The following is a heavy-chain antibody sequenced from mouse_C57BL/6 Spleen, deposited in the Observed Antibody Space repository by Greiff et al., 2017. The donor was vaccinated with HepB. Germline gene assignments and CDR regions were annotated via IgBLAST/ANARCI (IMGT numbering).Heavy chain of an antibody. Sequence: EVQLQQSGPELVKPGASVKISCKASGYTFTDYYMNWVKQSHGKSLEWIGDINPNNGGTSYNQKFKGKATLTVDKSSSTAYMELRSLTSEDSAVYYCARRENYYGSSYSDYWGQGTTLTVSS. V-gene: IGHV1-26*01. D-gene: IGHD1-1*01. CDR1: GYTFTDYY. CDR2: INPNNGGT. CDR3: ARRENYYGSSYSDY. J-gene: IGHJ2*01.